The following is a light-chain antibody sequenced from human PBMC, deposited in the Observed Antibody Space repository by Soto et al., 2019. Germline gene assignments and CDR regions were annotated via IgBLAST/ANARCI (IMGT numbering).Light chain of an antibody. CDR3: QQSYSTPWT. J-gene: IGKJ1*01. CDR2: AAS. Sequence: DIQMTQSPSSLSASVGDRVTITCRASQSISNDLSWYQQKPVKAPKRLIYAASSLQSGVPSRFSGSGSGTDFTLTISSLQPEDSATYYCQQSYSTPWTFGQGTKVEIK. V-gene: IGKV1-39*01. CDR1: QSISND.